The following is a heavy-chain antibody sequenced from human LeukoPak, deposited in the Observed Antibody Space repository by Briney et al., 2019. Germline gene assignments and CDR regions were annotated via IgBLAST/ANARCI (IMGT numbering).Heavy chain of an antibody. D-gene: IGHD2-2*01. CDR3: ARDQGIVVVPAASENDY. Sequence: ASVKVSCKASGHTFTGYYMHWVRQAPGQGLEWMGWINPNSGGTNYAQKFQGRVTMTRDTSISTAYMELSRLRSDDTAVYYCARDQGIVVVPAASENDYWGQGTLVTVSS. V-gene: IGHV1-2*02. CDR2: INPNSGGT. CDR1: GHTFTGYY. J-gene: IGHJ4*02.